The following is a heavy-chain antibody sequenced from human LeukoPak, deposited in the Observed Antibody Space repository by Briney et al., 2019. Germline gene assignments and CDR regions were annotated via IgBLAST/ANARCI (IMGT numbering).Heavy chain of an antibody. Sequence: ASVKVSCKASGYTFTGYYMHWVRQAPGQGLEWMGWINPNSGGTNYAQKFQGRVTMTRDTSISTAYMEVSRLRSDDTAVYYCARGRYYDILTGYSAYDYWGQGTLVTVSS. J-gene: IGHJ4*02. CDR1: GYTFTGYY. V-gene: IGHV1-2*02. CDR3: ARGRYYDILTGYSAYDY. CDR2: INPNSGGT. D-gene: IGHD3-9*01.